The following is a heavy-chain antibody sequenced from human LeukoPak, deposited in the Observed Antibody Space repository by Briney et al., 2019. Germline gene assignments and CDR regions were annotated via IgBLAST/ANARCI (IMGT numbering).Heavy chain of an antibody. CDR2: MSASDAGT. Sequence: GGSLRLSCAAAGFTFRSYAMNWVRQGPGKGLEWVSTMSASDAGTYYADSVKGRFTISRDYSKNTLYLQMNSLRAEDTAVYYCAKGSAVADIYFDYWGQGTLVTVSS. V-gene: IGHV3-23*01. J-gene: IGHJ4*02. CDR1: GFTFRSYA. D-gene: IGHD6-19*01. CDR3: AKGSAVADIYFDY.